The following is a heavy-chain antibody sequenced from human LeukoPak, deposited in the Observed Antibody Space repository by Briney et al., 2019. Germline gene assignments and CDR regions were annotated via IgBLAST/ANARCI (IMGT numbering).Heavy chain of an antibody. CDR2: INPNSGGT. CDR1: GYTFTGYY. Sequence: ASVKVSCKASGYTFTGYYMHWVRQAPGQGLEWMGWINPNSGGTNFAQKFQGRVTMTTDTSTSTAYMELRSLRSDDTAVYYCARERYSGWYSVDYWGQGTLVTVSS. D-gene: IGHD6-19*01. V-gene: IGHV1-2*02. J-gene: IGHJ4*02. CDR3: ARERYSGWYSVDY.